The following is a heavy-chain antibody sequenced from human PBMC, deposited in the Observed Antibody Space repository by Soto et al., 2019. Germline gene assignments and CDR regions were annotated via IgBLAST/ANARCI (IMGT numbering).Heavy chain of an antibody. D-gene: IGHD2-21*02. J-gene: IGHJ3*02. V-gene: IGHV1-46*03. CDR1: GYTFTSYD. Sequence: GASVKVSCKASGYTFTSYDMHWVRQAPGQGLEWMGIINPSGGSTSYAQKFQGRVTMTRDTSTSTVYMELSSLRSEDTAVYYCAREGAAIVVVTAIHAFDIWGQGTMVTVS. CDR2: INPSGGST. CDR3: AREGAAIVVVTAIHAFDI.